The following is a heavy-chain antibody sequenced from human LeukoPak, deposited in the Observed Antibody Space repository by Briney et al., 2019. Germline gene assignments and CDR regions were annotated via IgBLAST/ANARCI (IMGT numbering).Heavy chain of an antibody. V-gene: IGHV4-34*01. J-gene: IGHJ5*02. D-gene: IGHD3-3*01. CDR2: INHSGST. CDR1: GGSFSGYY. CDR3: ARGRRVFNWFDP. Sequence: PSETPSLTCAVYGGSFSGYYWSWIRQPPGKGLEWIGEINHSGSTNYNPSLKSRVTISVDTSKNQFSLKLSSVTAADTAVYYCARGRRVFNWFDPWGQGTLVTVSS.